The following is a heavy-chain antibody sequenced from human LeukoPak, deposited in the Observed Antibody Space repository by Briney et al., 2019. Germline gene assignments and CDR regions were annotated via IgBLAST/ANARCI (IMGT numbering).Heavy chain of an antibody. Sequence: PSETLSLTCTVSGGSISSYYWSWIRQPPGKGLEWIGYIYYSGSTNYNPSLKSRVTISVDTSKNQFSLKLSSVTAADTAVYYCARFRSHSSRWSHTDYWGQGTLVTVSS. J-gene: IGHJ4*02. CDR2: IYYSGST. CDR3: ARFRSHSSRWSHTDY. V-gene: IGHV4-59*12. D-gene: IGHD6-19*01. CDR1: GGSISSYY.